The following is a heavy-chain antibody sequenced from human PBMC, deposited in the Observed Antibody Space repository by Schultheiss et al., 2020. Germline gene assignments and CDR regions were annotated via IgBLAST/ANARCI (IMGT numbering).Heavy chain of an antibody. CDR2: IYYSGST. D-gene: IGHD3-10*01. CDR1: GGSISSYY. Sequence: SQTLSLTCTVSGGSISSYYWSWIRQPPGKGLEWIGYIYYSGSTYYNPSLKSRVTISVDTSKNQFSLKLSSVTAADTAVYYCARALGKNSRPGRNYFDYWGQGTLVTVSS. CDR3: ARALGKNSRPGRNYFDY. V-gene: IGHV4-59*12. J-gene: IGHJ4*02.